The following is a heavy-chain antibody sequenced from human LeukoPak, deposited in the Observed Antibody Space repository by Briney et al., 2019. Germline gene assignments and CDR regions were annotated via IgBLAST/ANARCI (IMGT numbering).Heavy chain of an antibody. Sequence: GGSLRLSCAASGFTFDDYAMHWVRQAPGKGLEWVSGISWNSGSIGYADSVKGRFTISRDNSKNTLYLQMNSLRAEDTAVYYCAKRLLGYCSGGSCPSDYYYGMDVWGQGTTVTVSS. D-gene: IGHD2-15*01. CDR1: GFTFDDYA. CDR2: ISWNSGSI. J-gene: IGHJ6*02. CDR3: AKRLLGYCSGGSCPSDYYYGMDV. V-gene: IGHV3-9*01.